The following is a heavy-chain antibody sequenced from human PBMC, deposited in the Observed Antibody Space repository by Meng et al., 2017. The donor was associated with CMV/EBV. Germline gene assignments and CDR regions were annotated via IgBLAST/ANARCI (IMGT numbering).Heavy chain of an antibody. V-gene: IGHV1-8*03. Sequence: ASVKVSCKASGYTFTSYDINWVRQATGQGLEWMGWMNPNSGNTGYAQKFQGRVTITRNTSISTAYMELSSLRSEDTAVYYCARDRITMIVVVITVGRALTPPLFIDYWGQGTLVTVSS. J-gene: IGHJ4*02. CDR1: GYTFTSYD. CDR2: MNPNSGNT. D-gene: IGHD3-22*01. CDR3: ARDRITMIVVVITVGRALTPPLFIDY.